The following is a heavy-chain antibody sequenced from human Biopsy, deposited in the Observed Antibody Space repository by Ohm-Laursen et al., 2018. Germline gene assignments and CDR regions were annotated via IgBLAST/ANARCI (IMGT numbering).Heavy chain of an antibody. J-gene: IGHJ3*02. CDR1: GYTFTGYY. V-gene: IGHV1-2*02. CDR2: ISPNSGAT. D-gene: IGHD3-16*01. CDR3: ATPLWGQTDAFDI. Sequence: VSSVKVSCKTSGYTFTGYYIHWVRQAPGQGLEWMGWISPNSGATNYAQKFQGRVTMTRDTSINTAYMDLTRLTSDDTAVYYCATPLWGQTDAFDIWGQGTMVTVSS.